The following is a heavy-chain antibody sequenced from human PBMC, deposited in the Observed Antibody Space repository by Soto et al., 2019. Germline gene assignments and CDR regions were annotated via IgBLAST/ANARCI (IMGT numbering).Heavy chain of an antibody. CDR3: TSVQMGPRRDFLDV. CDR2: TNPHGRTT. Sequence: PSVKVSCKASRDMFTYSFFHWVRQAPGQGLEWMGITNPHGRTTNYEERFRGRVNMTWDTSTSTVYMEVTSLRSENTAVYYCTSVQMGPRRDFLDVWGQGTRVTVCS. D-gene: IGHD2-21*02. J-gene: IGHJ6*01. CDR1: RDMFTYSF. V-gene: IGHV1-46*03.